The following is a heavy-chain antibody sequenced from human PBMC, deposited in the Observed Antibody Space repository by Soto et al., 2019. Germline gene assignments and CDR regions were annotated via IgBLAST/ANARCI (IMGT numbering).Heavy chain of an antibody. CDR3: ARGYRWGMDV. CDR2: INGDGSQT. Sequence: GGFLSLSCSAFEFPFIDYWFHLVRQTPGKGLMWVSRINGDGSQTFYADSVKGRFTISRDNAKNTLYLQMNSLRAEDTALYYCARGYRWGMDVWGQGTTVTVSS. V-gene: IGHV3-74*01. J-gene: IGHJ6*02. D-gene: IGHD3-16*02. CDR1: EFPFIDYW.